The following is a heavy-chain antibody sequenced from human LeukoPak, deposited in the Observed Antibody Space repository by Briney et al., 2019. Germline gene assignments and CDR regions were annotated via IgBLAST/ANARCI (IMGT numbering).Heavy chain of an antibody. Sequence: GGSLRLSCAGTGFSFSSYWMGWVRQAPGKGLEWVANVKEDGSEKYYGDSVKGRFTISRDNAKNSLYLQMSSLRAEDTAVYYCARLDDGSGYYYLNWYFDLWGRGTLVTVSS. CDR3: ARLDDGSGYYYLNWYFDL. V-gene: IGHV3-7*01. D-gene: IGHD3-22*01. J-gene: IGHJ2*01. CDR1: GFSFSSYW. CDR2: VKEDGSEK.